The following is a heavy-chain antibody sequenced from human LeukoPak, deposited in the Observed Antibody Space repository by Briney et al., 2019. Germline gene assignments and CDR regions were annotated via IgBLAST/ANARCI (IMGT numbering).Heavy chain of an antibody. Sequence: SETLSLTCAVYGGSFSGYYWSWIRQPPGKGLEWIGEINHSGSTNYNPSLKSRVTISVDTSKNQFSLKLSSVTAADTAVYYCARDGSGGYYDFWSGYYNWFDPWAREPWSPSPQ. D-gene: IGHD3-3*01. CDR3: ARDGSGGYYDFWSGYYNWFDP. V-gene: IGHV4-34*01. CDR2: INHSGST. CDR1: GGSFSGYY. J-gene: IGHJ5*02.